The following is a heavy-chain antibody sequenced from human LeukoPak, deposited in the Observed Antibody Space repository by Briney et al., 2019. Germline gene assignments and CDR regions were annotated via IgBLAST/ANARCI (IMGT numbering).Heavy chain of an antibody. V-gene: IGHV1-2*02. Sequence: HWASVKVSCKASGYTFADYSMNWVRQAPGQGLEWMGWINPNSGGTNYAQKFQGRVTMTRDTSINTAYMELNRLTSDDTAVYYCATNFYSNSWSLTDWGQGTLVTVSS. CDR1: GYTFADYS. CDR2: INPNSGGT. D-gene: IGHD6-13*01. CDR3: ATNFYSNSWSLTD. J-gene: IGHJ4*02.